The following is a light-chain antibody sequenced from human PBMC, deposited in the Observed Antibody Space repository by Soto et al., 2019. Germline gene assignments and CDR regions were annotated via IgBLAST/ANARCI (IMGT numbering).Light chain of an antibody. Sequence: QAVVTQEPSLTVSPGGTVTLTCASSTGAVTNNNFPNWFQQKPGQSPRALIYNTDTKYSWTPARFSGSLLGDKAALTLSGVQPEDEADYYCLLYSGRVRFFGGGTQLTVL. CDR3: LLYSGRVRF. CDR2: NTD. J-gene: IGLJ7*01. V-gene: IGLV7-43*01. CDR1: TGAVTNNNF.